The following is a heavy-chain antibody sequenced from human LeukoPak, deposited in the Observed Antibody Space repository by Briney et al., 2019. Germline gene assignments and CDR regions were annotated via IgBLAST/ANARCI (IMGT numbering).Heavy chain of an antibody. CDR1: GFTFSTRP. Sequence: GGSLRLSCSASGFTFSTRPMHWVRQAPGKGLEYVSGSSGNGGSKYYADSVKGRFTISRDNSKNTVYLQTSSLRPEDTAVYYCVNQISGWVYWGQGTLVTVAS. J-gene: IGHJ4*02. D-gene: IGHD6-19*01. CDR2: SSGNGGSK. CDR3: VNQISGWVY. V-gene: IGHV3-64D*06.